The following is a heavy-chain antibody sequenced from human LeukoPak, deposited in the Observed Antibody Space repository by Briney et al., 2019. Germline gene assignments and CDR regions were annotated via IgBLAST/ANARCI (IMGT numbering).Heavy chain of an antibody. CDR3: AKDRGSKSNPFDY. Sequence: GRSLRLSCAASGFTFSSYGMHWVRQTPGKGLEWVAFLRYDGSNKYYADSVKGRFTISRDNSKNTLYLQMNSLRTEDTAVYFCAKDRGSKSNPFDYWGQGTLVTVSS. CDR1: GFTFSSYG. V-gene: IGHV3-30*02. CDR2: LRYDGSNK. D-gene: IGHD3-10*01. J-gene: IGHJ4*02.